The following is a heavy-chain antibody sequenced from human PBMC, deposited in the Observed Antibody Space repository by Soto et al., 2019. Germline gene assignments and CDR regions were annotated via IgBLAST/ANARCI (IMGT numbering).Heavy chain of an antibody. CDR3: AKSISGAFDY. D-gene: IGHD1-26*01. Sequence: PGGSLRLSCAASGFTFISYWMHWVRQAPGKGLVWVSRINNDGTDTIYADFVKGRFTISRDNAKNTVFLEINSLRGDDTAVYYCAKSISGAFDYWGQGTLVTVSS. V-gene: IGHV3-74*01. J-gene: IGHJ4*02. CDR2: INNDGTDT. CDR1: GFTFISYW.